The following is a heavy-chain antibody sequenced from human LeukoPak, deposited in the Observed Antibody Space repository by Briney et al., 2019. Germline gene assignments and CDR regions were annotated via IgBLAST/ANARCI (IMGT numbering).Heavy chain of an antibody. CDR2: ISSSSSTI. Sequence: PGGFLRLSCAASGFTFSSYSMNWVRQAPGKGLEWVSYISSSSSTIYYADSVKGRFTISRDNAKNSLYLQMNSLRAEDTAVYYCARDMYYGMDVWGQGTTVTVSS. CDR1: GFTFSSYS. J-gene: IGHJ6*02. V-gene: IGHV3-48*04. CDR3: ARDMYYGMDV.